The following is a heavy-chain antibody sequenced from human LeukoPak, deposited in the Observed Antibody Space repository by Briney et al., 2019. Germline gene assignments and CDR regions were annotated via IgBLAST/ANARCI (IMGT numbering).Heavy chain of an antibody. CDR1: GFTFSSSW. CDR2: IKQDGSEQ. J-gene: IGHJ6*03. Sequence: GGSLRLSCSASGFTFSSSWMTWVSQAPGKGLEWVANIKQDGSEQYTADSLKGRFTISRDNDKKLVLLQMNSLRVDDTAVYYCARVGATYYYYYMDAWGNGTTVIVSS. V-gene: IGHV3-7*01. CDR3: ARVGATYYYYYMDA.